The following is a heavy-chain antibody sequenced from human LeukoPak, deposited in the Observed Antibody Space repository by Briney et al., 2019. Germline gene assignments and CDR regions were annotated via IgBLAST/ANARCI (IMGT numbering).Heavy chain of an antibody. D-gene: IGHD6-19*01. V-gene: IGHV4-39*01. J-gene: IGHJ4*02. CDR2: IYYSGST. Sequence: PSETLSLTCTVSGGSISGTSYYWGWIRQPPGKGLEWIGSIYYSGSTYYNPSLKSRVTISVDTSKNLFSLKLSSVTAADTAVYYCARQYSSGWQYFDYWGQGTLVTVSP. CDR1: GGSISGTSYY. CDR3: ARQYSSGWQYFDY.